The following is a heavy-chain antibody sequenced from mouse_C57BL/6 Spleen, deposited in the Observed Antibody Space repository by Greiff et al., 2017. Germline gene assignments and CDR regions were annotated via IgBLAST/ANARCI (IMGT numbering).Heavy chain of an antibody. V-gene: IGHV1-69*01. Sequence: VQLQQPGAELVMPGASVKLSCKASGYTFTSYWMHWVKQRPGQGLEWIGEIDPSDSYTNYNQKFKGKSTLTVDKSSSTAYMQRSSLTSEDSAVYYCARDDGYYVSAMDYWGQGTSVTVSS. CDR1: GYTFTSYW. D-gene: IGHD2-3*01. J-gene: IGHJ4*01. CDR2: IDPSDSYT. CDR3: ARDDGYYVSAMDY.